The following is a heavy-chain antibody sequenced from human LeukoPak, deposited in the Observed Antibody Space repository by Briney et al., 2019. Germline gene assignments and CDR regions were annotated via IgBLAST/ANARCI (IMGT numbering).Heavy chain of an antibody. CDR1: GFTVSAKY. V-gene: IGHV3-66*02. Sequence: GGSLRLSCAASGFTVSAKYMSRVRQGPGKGLDWISSIYSDGGTNYADSVKCRFTISRDNSKNTLYLQMNSLRPEDTAVYYCARDGGFGGPGGDNWFDSWGQGALVTVSS. D-gene: IGHD3-16*01. J-gene: IGHJ5*01. CDR2: IYSDGGT. CDR3: ARDGGFGGPGGDNWFDS.